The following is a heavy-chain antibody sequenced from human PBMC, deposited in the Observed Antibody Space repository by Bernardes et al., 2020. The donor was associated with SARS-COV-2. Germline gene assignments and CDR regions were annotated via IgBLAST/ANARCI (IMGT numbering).Heavy chain of an antibody. CDR1: GFTFSSYE. CDR2: ISSSGSTI. CDR3: ARVGIAYYYDSSGYPDAFDI. Sequence: GGSLRLSCAASGFTFSSYEMNWVRQAPGKGLEWVSYISSSGSTIYYADSVKGRFTISRDNAKNSLYLQMNSLRAEDTAVYYCARVGIAYYYDSSGYPDAFDIWGQGTMVTVSS. V-gene: IGHV3-48*03. D-gene: IGHD3-22*01. J-gene: IGHJ3*02.